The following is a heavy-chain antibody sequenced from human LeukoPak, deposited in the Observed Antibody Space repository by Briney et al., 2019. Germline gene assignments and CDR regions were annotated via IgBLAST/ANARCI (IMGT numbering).Heavy chain of an antibody. Sequence: SETLSLTCTVSGGSISSYYWSWIRQPPGKGLEWIGYIYYSGSTNYNPSLKSRVTISLDTSKNQFSLKLRSVTAADTAVYYCARAIRYEAEPFAYWGQGTLVTVSP. J-gene: IGHJ4*02. CDR1: GGSISSYY. V-gene: IGHV4-59*01. D-gene: IGHD5-12*01. CDR3: ARAIRYEAEPFAY. CDR2: IYYSGST.